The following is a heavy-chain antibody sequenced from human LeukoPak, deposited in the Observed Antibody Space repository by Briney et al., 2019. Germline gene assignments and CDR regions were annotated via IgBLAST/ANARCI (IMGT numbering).Heavy chain of an antibody. V-gene: IGHV4-34*01. CDR2: INHSGST. Sequence: SETLSLTCAVYGGSFSGYYWSWIRQPPGKGLEWIGEINHSGSTNYNPSLKSRVTISVDTSKNQFSLKLSSVTAADTAVYYCARGLFGIVGASDNWGQGTLVTVSS. CDR3: ARGLFGIVGASDN. J-gene: IGHJ4*02. D-gene: IGHD1-26*01. CDR1: GGSFSGYY.